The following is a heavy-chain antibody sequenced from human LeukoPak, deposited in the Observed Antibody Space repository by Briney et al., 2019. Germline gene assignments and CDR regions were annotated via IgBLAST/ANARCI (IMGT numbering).Heavy chain of an antibody. CDR3: VRRGLIVTEYLER. CDR2: ISSSSSYI. V-gene: IGHV3-21*06. CDR1: GFTFSSYS. J-gene: IGHJ1*01. D-gene: IGHD3-10*01. Sequence: GGSLRLSCAASGFTFSSYSMNWVRQAPGKGLEWVSSISSSSSYIYYADSVKGRFTISRDNAKNSLYLQMNSLRAEDTAVYYCVRRGLIVTEYLERWGQGTLVIVSS.